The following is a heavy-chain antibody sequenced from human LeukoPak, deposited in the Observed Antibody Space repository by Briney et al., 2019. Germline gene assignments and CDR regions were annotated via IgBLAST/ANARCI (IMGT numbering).Heavy chain of an antibody. D-gene: IGHD3-3*01. J-gene: IGHJ4*02. CDR2: INPNSGGT. Sequence: ASVKVSCKASGYSFTGYSMHWVRQAPGQGFEWMGRINPNSGGTYHAPKFQGRVTMTRDTSISTAYMELSRLTSDDTAVYYCASLGVGYYFDYWGQGTLVTVSS. V-gene: IGHV1-2*06. CDR3: ASLGVGYYFDY. CDR1: GYSFTGYS.